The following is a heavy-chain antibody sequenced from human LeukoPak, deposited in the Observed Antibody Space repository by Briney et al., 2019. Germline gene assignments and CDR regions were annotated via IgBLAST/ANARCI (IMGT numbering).Heavy chain of an antibody. CDR2: IIPIFGTA. Sequence: SVKASCNASGGTFSSYAISWVRQAPGQGLEWMGGIIPIFGTANYAQKFQGRVTITTDESTSTAYMELSSLRSEDTAVYYCARDRFGGSSTSLPFDYWGQGTLVTVSS. D-gene: IGHD2-2*01. J-gene: IGHJ4*02. CDR1: GGTFSSYA. V-gene: IGHV1-69*05. CDR3: ARDRFGGSSTSLPFDY.